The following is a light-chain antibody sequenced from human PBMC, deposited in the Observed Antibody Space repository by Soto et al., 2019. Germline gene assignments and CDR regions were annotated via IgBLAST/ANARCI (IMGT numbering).Light chain of an antibody. CDR2: EVS. CDR1: SSDVGGYNY. J-gene: IGLJ1*01. Sequence: QSVLTQPASVSGSPGQSITISCTGTSSDVGGYNYVSWYQQHPGKAPKLMIYEVSNRPSGVSNRFSGSKSGNTASLTISWLQAEDEADYYCSSYTSSFSYVFGTGTKVTVL. V-gene: IGLV2-14*01. CDR3: SSYTSSFSYV.